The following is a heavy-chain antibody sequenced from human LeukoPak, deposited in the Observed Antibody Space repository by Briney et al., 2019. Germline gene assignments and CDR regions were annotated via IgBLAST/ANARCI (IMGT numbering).Heavy chain of an antibody. D-gene: IGHD3-22*01. J-gene: IGHJ4*02. CDR2: IYTSGST. Sequence: SETLSLTCTVSGGSISSNNYYWSWIRQPAGKGLEWIGRIYTSGSTNYNPSLKSRVTMSVDTSKNQFSLKLSSVTAADTAVYYCARDTYYYDSSGYWADYWGQGTLVTVSS. CDR3: ARDTYYYDSSGYWADY. V-gene: IGHV4-61*02. CDR1: GGSISSNNYY.